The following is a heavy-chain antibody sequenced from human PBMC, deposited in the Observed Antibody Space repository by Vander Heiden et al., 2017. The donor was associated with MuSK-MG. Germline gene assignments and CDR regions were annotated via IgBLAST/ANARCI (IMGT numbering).Heavy chain of an antibody. CDR1: GFTSRSYA. V-gene: IGHV3-23*01. D-gene: IGHD1-26*01. J-gene: IGHJ5*02. CDR3: AKDPREIVGATKDWFDP. CDR2: ISGSGGST. Sequence: EVQLLESGGGWVQHGGSLRLSCADSGFTSRSYAMSGVRPAPGKGLEWVSAISGSGGSTYFPCSVKGRFTISRDNSKTTLYLQINSLRAEDTAVYYCAKDPREIVGATKDWFDPWGQGTLVTVSS.